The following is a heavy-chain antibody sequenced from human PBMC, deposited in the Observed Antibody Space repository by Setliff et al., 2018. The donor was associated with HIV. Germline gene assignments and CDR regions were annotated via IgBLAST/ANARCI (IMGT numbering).Heavy chain of an antibody. CDR2: FYNNGQT. J-gene: IGHJ5*02. CDR3: ARVFPHPYGNSWFDV. D-gene: IGHD1-1*01. Sequence: PSETLSLTCSVSGGSIGSHYWSWIRQSPGKGLEWIGYFYNNGQTNSNPSLRGRVAMAVDTSKNQLSLKLNFVTAADTAKYYCARVFPHPYGNSWFDVWGQGILVTVS. CDR1: GGSIGSHY. V-gene: IGHV4-59*11.